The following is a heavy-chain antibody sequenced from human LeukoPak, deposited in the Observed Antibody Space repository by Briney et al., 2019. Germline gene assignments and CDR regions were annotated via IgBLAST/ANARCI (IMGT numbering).Heavy chain of an antibody. Sequence: PGGSLRPSCAASGFTFSSYGMHWVRQAPGKGLEWVAFIRYDGSNKYYADSVKGRFTISRDNSKNTLYLQMNSLRAEDTAVYYCAKDHYDFWSGYRAAYYFDYWGQGTLVTVSS. CDR3: AKDHYDFWSGYRAAYYFDY. D-gene: IGHD3-3*01. CDR1: GFTFSSYG. V-gene: IGHV3-30*02. CDR2: IRYDGSNK. J-gene: IGHJ4*02.